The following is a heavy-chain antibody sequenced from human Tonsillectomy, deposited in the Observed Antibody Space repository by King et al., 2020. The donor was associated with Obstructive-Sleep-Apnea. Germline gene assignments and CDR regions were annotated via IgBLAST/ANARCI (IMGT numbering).Heavy chain of an antibody. V-gene: IGHV3-7*01. CDR3: ERRDCSRTSCYNYFDY. CDR2: IKQDGSEK. D-gene: IGHD2-2*02. J-gene: IGHJ4*02. Sequence: VQLVESGGGLVQPGGSLRLSCAASGFTFSSYWMSWVRQAPGKGLEWVANIKQDGSEKYYVDSVKGRFTISRDNAKNSLYLQMNSLRAEYTAVYYCERRDCSRTSCYNYFDYWGQGTLVTVSS. CDR1: GFTFSSYW.